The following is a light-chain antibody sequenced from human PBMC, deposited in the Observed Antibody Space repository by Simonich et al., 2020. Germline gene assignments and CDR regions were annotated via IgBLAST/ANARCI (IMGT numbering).Light chain of an antibody. Sequence: DIVMTQSPDSLAVSLGERATINCKSSQSVLYSSNNKNYLAWYQQKPGQPPKLLIYWASTRESGVPDRFSGSGSGTDFTLTISRLQPEDFATYYCQQSYSTPRTFGQGTKVEIK. J-gene: IGKJ1*01. V-gene: IGKV4-1*01. CDR1: QSVLYSSNNKNY. CDR3: QQSYSTPRT. CDR2: WAS.